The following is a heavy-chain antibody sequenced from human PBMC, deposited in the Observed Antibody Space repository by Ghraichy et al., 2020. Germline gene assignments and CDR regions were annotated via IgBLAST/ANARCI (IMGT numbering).Heavy chain of an antibody. D-gene: IGHD6-13*01. CDR3: ARPFASSWPIFDH. J-gene: IGHJ4*02. Sequence: SQTLSLTCGVSGDSISSSGYFWGWIRQPTGKGPEWIGSMYYGGDTYYNPSLKSRVTISADTSKNQFSLNLRSVTAADTAVYYCARPFASSWPIFDHWGQGILVTVSS. V-gene: IGHV4-39*01. CDR2: MYYGGDT. CDR1: GDSISSSGYF.